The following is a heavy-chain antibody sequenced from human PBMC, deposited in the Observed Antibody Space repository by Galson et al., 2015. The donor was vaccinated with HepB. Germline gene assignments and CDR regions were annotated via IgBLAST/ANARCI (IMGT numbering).Heavy chain of an antibody. CDR1: GYSFTSYW. Sequence: QSGAEVKKPGESLKISCKGSGYSFTSYWIGWMRQMPGKGLEWMGIIYPGDSDTRYSPSFQGQVTISADKSISTAYLQWSSLKASDTAMYYCARTYYYGSGSYRNFDYWGQGTLVTVSS. J-gene: IGHJ4*02. V-gene: IGHV5-51*01. CDR2: IYPGDSDT. CDR3: ARTYYYGSGSYRNFDY. D-gene: IGHD3-10*01.